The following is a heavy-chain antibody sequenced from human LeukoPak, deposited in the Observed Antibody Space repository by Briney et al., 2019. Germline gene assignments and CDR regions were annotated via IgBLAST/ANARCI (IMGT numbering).Heavy chain of an antibody. CDR3: ASVRMRGYSGYGDY. Sequence: PSETLSLTCTVSGGSISSGDCYWSWIRQPPGKGLEWIGYIYYSGSTYYNPSLKSRVTISVDTSKNQFSLKLSSVTAADTAVYYCASVRMRGYSGYGDYWGQGTLVTVSS. D-gene: IGHD5-12*01. J-gene: IGHJ4*02. CDR1: GGSISSGDCY. CDR2: IYYSGST. V-gene: IGHV4-30-4*01.